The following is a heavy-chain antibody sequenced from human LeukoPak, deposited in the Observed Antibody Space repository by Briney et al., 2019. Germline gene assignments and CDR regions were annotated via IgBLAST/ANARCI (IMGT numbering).Heavy chain of an antibody. CDR1: GFTFSSYW. D-gene: IGHD3-10*01. V-gene: IGHV3-74*01. Sequence: PGGSLRLSCAASGFTFSSYWMHWVRQAPGKGLVWVSRINSDGSRTNYADSVEGRFTISRDNAKNTLYLQMNSLRAEDTAVYYCAKDPYGSGRFLYLFDYWGQGTLVTVSS. CDR2: INSDGSRT. J-gene: IGHJ4*02. CDR3: AKDPYGSGRFLYLFDY.